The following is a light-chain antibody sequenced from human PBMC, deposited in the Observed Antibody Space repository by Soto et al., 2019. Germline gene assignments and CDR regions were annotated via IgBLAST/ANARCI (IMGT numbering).Light chain of an antibody. Sequence: DIQMTQSPSSRSASVGDRVTITCRSSQSITTSLNWYRQKAGKAPKLLIYAASSLQSGVPSRFSGSGSGTDFTLTISSLQPEDSATYYCQQSYSTPYTFGQWTKLEIK. CDR3: QQSYSTPYT. CDR1: QSITTS. J-gene: IGKJ2*01. CDR2: AAS. V-gene: IGKV1-39*01.